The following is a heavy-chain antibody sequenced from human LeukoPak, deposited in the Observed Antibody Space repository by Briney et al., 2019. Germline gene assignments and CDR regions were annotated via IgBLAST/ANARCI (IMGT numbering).Heavy chain of an antibody. Sequence: PSETLSLTCAVYGGSFSGYYWSWIRQPPGKGLEWIGEINHSGSTNYNLSLKSRVTISVDTSKNQFSLKLSSVTAADTAVYYCARSLRENYYFDYWGQGTLVTVSS. CDR2: INHSGST. D-gene: IGHD4-17*01. CDR1: GGSFSGYY. V-gene: IGHV4-34*01. J-gene: IGHJ4*02. CDR3: ARSLRENYYFDY.